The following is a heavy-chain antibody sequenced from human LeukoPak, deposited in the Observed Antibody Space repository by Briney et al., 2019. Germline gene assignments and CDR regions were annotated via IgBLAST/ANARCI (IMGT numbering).Heavy chain of an antibody. CDR1: GYTFTSYG. D-gene: IGHD3-22*01. J-gene: IGHJ1*01. CDR2: ISAYNGNT. CDR3: ARTLAPNYYDSSGPEFQH. Sequence: ASVKVSCKASGYTFTSYGISWVRQAPGQGLEWMGWISAYNGNTNYAQKLQGRVTMTTDTSTSTAYMELRSLRSDDTAVYYCARTLAPNYYDSSGPEFQHWGQGTLVTVSS. V-gene: IGHV1-18*01.